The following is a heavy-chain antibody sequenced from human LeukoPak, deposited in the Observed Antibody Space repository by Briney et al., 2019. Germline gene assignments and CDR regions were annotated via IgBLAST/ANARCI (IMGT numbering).Heavy chain of an antibody. Sequence: SETLSLTCAVYGGSFSGYYWSWIRQPPGKGLEWIGEINHSGSTNYNPSLKSRVTISVDTSKNQFSLKLSSVTAADTAVYYCARGTGDLPHFDYWGQGTLVTVSS. V-gene: IGHV4-34*01. CDR2: INHSGST. D-gene: IGHD7-27*01. J-gene: IGHJ4*02. CDR3: ARGTGDLPHFDY. CDR1: GGSFSGYY.